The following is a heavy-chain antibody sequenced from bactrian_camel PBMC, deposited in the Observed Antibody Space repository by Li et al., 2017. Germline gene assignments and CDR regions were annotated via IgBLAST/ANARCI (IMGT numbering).Heavy chain of an antibody. CDR2: ILSDGSTT. D-gene: IGHD3*01. CDR1: GFTFSSFV. CDR3: VTDFFVLQATNY. V-gene: IGHV3S6*01. J-gene: IGHJ4*01. Sequence: HVQLVESGGDLVQPGGSLKLSCAASGFTFSSFVMTWFRQAPGKGLEWVSSILSDGSTTYYADSVKGRFTMSRDNPKNTVYLQMNSLKPEDTAVYYCVTDFFVLQATNYWGQGTQVTVS.